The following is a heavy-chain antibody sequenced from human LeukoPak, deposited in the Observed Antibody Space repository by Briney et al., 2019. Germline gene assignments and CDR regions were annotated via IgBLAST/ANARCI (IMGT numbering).Heavy chain of an antibody. CDR1: GFIFSSYN. CDR3: ARVGSEWLVNDY. Sequence: GSLRLSCTASGFIFSSYNMNWVRQAPGKGLEWVSYISYSSSTRYYADSVKGRFTISRDNAKNSLYLQINSPRDEDMAVYYCARVGSEWLVNDYWGQGALVTVSS. CDR2: ISYSSSTR. J-gene: IGHJ4*02. V-gene: IGHV3-48*02. D-gene: IGHD6-19*01.